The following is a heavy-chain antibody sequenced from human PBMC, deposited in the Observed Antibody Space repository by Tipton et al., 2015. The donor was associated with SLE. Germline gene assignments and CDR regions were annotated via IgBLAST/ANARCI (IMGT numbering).Heavy chain of an antibody. CDR1: GFTFSSYA. Sequence: LRLSCAASGFTFSSYAMGWIRQPPGMGLAWIGSIYYGGGTYYNPSLPSRVTISVDTSKNQFSLKLSSVTAADTAVYYCARGLRSGWTNELDPWGQGTLVTVSS. V-gene: IGHV4-38-2*01. D-gene: IGHD6-19*01. CDR2: IYYGGGT. CDR3: ARGLRSGWTNELDP. J-gene: IGHJ5*02.